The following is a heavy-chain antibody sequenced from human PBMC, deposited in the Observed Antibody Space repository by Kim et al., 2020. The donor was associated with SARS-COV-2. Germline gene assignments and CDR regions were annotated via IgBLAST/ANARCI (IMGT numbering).Heavy chain of an antibody. CDR1: GYTLTELS. CDR3: ATDRRTVVTPSATTRYYGMDV. J-gene: IGHJ6*02. CDR2: FDPEDGET. D-gene: IGHD1-26*01. Sequence: ASVKVSCKVSGYTLTELSMHWVRQAPGKGLEWMGGFDPEDGETIYAQKFQGRVTMTEDTSTDTAYMELSSLRSEDTAVYYCATDRRTVVTPSATTRYYGMDVWGQGTTVTVSS. V-gene: IGHV1-24*01.